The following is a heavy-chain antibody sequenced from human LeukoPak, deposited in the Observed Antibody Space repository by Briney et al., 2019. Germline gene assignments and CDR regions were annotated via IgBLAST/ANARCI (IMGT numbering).Heavy chain of an antibody. J-gene: IGHJ3*02. V-gene: IGHV1-18*01. CDR2: ISAYNGNT. Sequence: ASVKVSCKASGYTFTSYGISWARQAPGRGLEWMGWISAYNGNTNYAQKLQGRVTMTTDTSTSTAYMELRSLRSDDTAVYYCARDDYGDYVAFDIWGQGTMVTVSS. CDR1: GYTFTSYG. CDR3: ARDDYGDYVAFDI. D-gene: IGHD4-17*01.